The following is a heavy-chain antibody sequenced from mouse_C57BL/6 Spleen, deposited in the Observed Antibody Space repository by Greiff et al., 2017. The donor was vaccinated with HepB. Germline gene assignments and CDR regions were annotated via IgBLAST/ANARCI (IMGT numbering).Heavy chain of an antibody. CDR2: IYPRSGNT. CDR1: GYTFTSYG. Sequence: VKLQESGAELARPGASVKLSCKASGYTFTSYGISWVKQRTGQGLEWIGEIYPRSGNTYYNEKFKGKATLTADKSSSTAYMELRSLTSEDSAVYFCARPDGSPFAYWGQGTLVTVSA. D-gene: IGHD1-1*02. J-gene: IGHJ3*01. CDR3: ARPDGSPFAY. V-gene: IGHV1-81*01.